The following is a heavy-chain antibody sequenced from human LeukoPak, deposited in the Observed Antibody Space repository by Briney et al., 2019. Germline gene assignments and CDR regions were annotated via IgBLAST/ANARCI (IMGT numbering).Heavy chain of an antibody. CDR3: ASNLPGPLGSSPGGNY. D-gene: IGHD3-10*01. V-gene: IGHV3-11*01. Sequence: GGSLRLSCAASGFTFSDYYMSWIRQAPGKGLAWVSYISSSGSTIYYADSVKGRFTISSDNANNSLYLQMNSLRAEDTAVYYCASNLPGPLGSSPGGNYWGQGTLVTVSS. J-gene: IGHJ4*02. CDR1: GFTFSDYY. CDR2: ISSSGSTI.